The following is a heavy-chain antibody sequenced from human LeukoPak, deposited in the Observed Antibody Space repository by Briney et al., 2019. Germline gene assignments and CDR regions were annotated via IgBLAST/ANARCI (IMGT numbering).Heavy chain of an antibody. CDR2: IYYSGST. Sequence: ASETLSLTCTVSGGSISSSSYYWGWIRQPPGKGLEWIGSIYYSGSTYYNPSLKSRVTISVDTSKNQFSLKLSSVTAADTAVYYCARHDYYGSGGYYTFDYRGQGTLVTVSS. J-gene: IGHJ4*02. CDR3: ARHDYYGSGGYYTFDY. CDR1: GGSISSSSYY. D-gene: IGHD3-10*01. V-gene: IGHV4-39*01.